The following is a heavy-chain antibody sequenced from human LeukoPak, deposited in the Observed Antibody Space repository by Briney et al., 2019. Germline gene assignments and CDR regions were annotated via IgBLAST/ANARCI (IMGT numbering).Heavy chain of an antibody. CDR3: NGIAAPGGNWFDP. D-gene: IGHD6-13*01. J-gene: IGHJ5*02. CDR1: GGTFSSYA. V-gene: IGHV1-69*04. Sequence: SVKVSCTASGGTFSSYAISWVRQAPGQGLEWMGRIIPILGIANYAQKFQGRVTITADKSTSTAYMELSSLRSEDTAVYYCNGIAAPGGNWFDPWGQGTLVTVSS. CDR2: IIPILGIA.